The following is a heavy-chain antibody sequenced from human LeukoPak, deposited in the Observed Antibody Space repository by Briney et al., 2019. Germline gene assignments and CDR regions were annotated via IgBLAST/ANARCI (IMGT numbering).Heavy chain of an antibody. CDR1: GFTFSSYW. CDR3: ARCPESSGYYYELDS. J-gene: IGHJ4*02. D-gene: IGHD3-22*01. V-gene: IGHV3-74*03. CDR2: INSDDTYT. Sequence: GGSLRLSCAASGFTFSSYWMHWVRQTPGKGLVWVSLINSDDTYTKYADSVRGRFAISRDNAKNTLYLQMNRLWAEDTAVYYCARCPESSGYYYELDSWGQGTLVTVSS.